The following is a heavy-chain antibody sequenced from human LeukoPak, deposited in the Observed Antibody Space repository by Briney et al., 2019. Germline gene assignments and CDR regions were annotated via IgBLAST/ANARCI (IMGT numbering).Heavy chain of an antibody. J-gene: IGHJ4*02. CDR3: ARAIRAIYCSSTSCYHLDY. D-gene: IGHD2-2*01. CDR1: GFTFSTYW. Sequence: GGSLRLSCAASGFTFSTYWMHWVRQGPGKGVVWVSRINGDGSTTIYADSVKGRFTISRDNAKNSLYLQMNSLRAEDTAVYYCARAIRAIYCSSTSCYHLDYWGQGTLVTVSS. CDR2: INGDGSTT. V-gene: IGHV3-74*01.